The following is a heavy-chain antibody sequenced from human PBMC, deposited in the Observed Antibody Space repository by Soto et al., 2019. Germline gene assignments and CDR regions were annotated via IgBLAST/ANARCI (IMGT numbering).Heavy chain of an antibody. D-gene: IGHD6-13*01. Sequence: EVQLLESGGGLVQPGGSLRLSCAASGFTFSRHAMSWVRQAPRKGLEWVSTLSAFDNTYYADSVKGRFIISRDISKNTLSLQMNSLRVDDTAVYYCAKDPRAYSTNMGYYFDYWGQGSLVTVSS. CDR2: LSAFDNT. CDR3: AKDPRAYSTNMGYYFDY. CDR1: GFTFSRHA. J-gene: IGHJ4*02. V-gene: IGHV3-23*01.